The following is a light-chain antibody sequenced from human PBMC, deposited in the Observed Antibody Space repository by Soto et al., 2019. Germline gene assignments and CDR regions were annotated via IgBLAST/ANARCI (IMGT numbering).Light chain of an antibody. CDR2: DVS. Sequence: QSALTQPASVSGSPGQSITISCTGTTSDFGIYNRVSWYQQYPGEGPTLIIKDVSNRPSGVPDRFSGSRSGSTASLTISGLQAEDEADYYCSSFTSKKTWVFGGGTKVTVL. V-gene: IGLV2-14*03. J-gene: IGLJ3*02. CDR1: TSDFGIYNR. CDR3: SSFTSKKTWV.